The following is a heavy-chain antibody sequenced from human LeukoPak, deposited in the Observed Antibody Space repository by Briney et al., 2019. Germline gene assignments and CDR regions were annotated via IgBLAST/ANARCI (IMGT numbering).Heavy chain of an antibody. J-gene: IGHJ4*02. V-gene: IGHV4-30-2*01. Sequence: SETLSLTCTVSGGSISSGGYYWSWIRQPPGKGLEWIGYIYHSGSTYYNPSLKSRVTISVDRSKNQLSLKLSSVTAADTAVYYCAGVAAALDYWGQGTLVTVSS. CDR2: IYHSGST. D-gene: IGHD2-2*01. CDR3: AGVAAALDY. CDR1: GGSISSGGYY.